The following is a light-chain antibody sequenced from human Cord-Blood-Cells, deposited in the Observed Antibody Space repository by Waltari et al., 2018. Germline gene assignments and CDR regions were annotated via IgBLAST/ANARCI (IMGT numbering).Light chain of an antibody. CDR1: SSDVGGYNY. J-gene: IGLJ2*01. CDR3: SSYTSSSTYVV. V-gene: IGLV2-14*01. Sequence: QSALTQPASVSGSPGQSLTTACTGTSSDVGGYNYVSWYQQHPVKAPKLMIYDVSNRPSGVSNRSSGSKSGNTASLTISGLQAEDEADYYCSSYTSSSTYVVFGGGTKLTVL. CDR2: DVS.